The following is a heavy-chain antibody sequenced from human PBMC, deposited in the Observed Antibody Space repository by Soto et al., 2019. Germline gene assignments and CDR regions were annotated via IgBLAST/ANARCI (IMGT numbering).Heavy chain of an antibody. D-gene: IGHD3-22*01. CDR1: GYTFTSYA. CDR2: INAGNGNT. V-gene: IGHV1-3*01. Sequence: GASVKXSCKASGYTFTSYAMHWVRQAPGQRLEWMGWINAGNGNTKYSQKFQGRVTITRDTSASTAYMELSSLRSEDTAVYYCAKDYYDSSGYYPPALLFDYWGQGTLVTVSS. J-gene: IGHJ4*02. CDR3: AKDYYDSSGYYPPALLFDY.